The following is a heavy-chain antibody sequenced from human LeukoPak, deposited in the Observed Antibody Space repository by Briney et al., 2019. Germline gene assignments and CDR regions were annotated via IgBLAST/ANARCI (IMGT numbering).Heavy chain of an antibody. CDR3: TRASYDYIWGTWDPFDY. CDR1: GFTFSSHW. J-gene: IGHJ4*02. V-gene: IGHV3-7*03. Sequence: GGSLRLSCATSGFTFSSHWMSWVRQAPGKGLEWVANIKGDGSESNYVDSVKGRLTISRDNAEKSLYLQMSSLRVEDTAVYYCTRASYDYIWGTWDPFDYWGQGILVTVSS. CDR2: IKGDGSES. D-gene: IGHD3-16*01.